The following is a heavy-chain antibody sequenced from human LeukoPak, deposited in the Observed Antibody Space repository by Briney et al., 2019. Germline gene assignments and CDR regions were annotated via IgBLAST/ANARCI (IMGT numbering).Heavy chain of an antibody. CDR1: GGTFNRYA. CDR2: IYPGDSDT. J-gene: IGHJ4*02. D-gene: IGHD5-24*01. CDR3: ARSPPDGYNHHFDY. Sequence: ASVKVSCKASGGTFNRYAISWVRQAPGQGLEWMGGIIYPGDSDTRYSPSFQGQVTISVDKSISTAYLQWSSLKASDTAMYYCARSPPDGYNHHFDYWGQGTLVTVSS. V-gene: IGHV5-51*01.